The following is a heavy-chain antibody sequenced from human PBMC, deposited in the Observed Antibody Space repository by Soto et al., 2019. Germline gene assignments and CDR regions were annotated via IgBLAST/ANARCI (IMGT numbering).Heavy chain of an antibody. CDR1: GYTFTSYG. CDR3: ARDQGDVSSGYYHEGVFAI. CDR2: ISAYNGNT. J-gene: IGHJ3*02. Sequence: ASVNVSCKASGYTFTSYGISWVRQAPGQGLEWMGWISAYNGNTNYAQKLQGRVTMTTDTSTSTAYMELRSLRSDDTAVYYCARDQGDVSSGYYHEGVFAICGQGTMVIVSS. D-gene: IGHD3-22*01. V-gene: IGHV1-18*01.